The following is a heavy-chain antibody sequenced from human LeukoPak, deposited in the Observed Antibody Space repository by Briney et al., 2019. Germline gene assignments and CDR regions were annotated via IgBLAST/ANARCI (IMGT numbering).Heavy chain of an antibody. J-gene: IGHJ5*02. Sequence: GESLNISCKGSGYSFSSYWIAWVRQVPGKGLEWMGIIFPGDSDIRYSPSFQGQVTISADKSISTAYLQWRSLRASDTAMYYCARQPGSGAWGQGTLVTVSS. D-gene: IGHD1-14*01. CDR1: GYSFSSYW. CDR3: ARQPGSGA. CDR2: IFPGDSDI. V-gene: IGHV5-51*01.